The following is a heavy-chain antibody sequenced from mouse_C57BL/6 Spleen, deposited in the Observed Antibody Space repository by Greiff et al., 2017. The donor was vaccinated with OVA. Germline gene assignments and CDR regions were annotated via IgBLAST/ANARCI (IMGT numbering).Heavy chain of an antibody. V-gene: IGHV3-8*01. CDR2: ISYSGST. J-gene: IGHJ4*01. Sequence: DVQLVESGPGLAKPSQTLSLTCSVTGYSITSDYWNWIRKFPGNKLEYMGYISYSGSTYYNPSLKSRISITRDTSKNQYYLQLNSVTTEDTATYYCARAPYGYDGDYYAMDYWGQGTSGTVAS. CDR3: ARAPYGYDGDYYAMDY. CDR1: GYSITSDY. D-gene: IGHD2-2*01.